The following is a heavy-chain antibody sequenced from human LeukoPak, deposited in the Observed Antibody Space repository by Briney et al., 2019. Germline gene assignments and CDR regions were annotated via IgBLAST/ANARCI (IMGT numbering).Heavy chain of an antibody. Sequence: ASVKVSCTASGGTFSSYAISWVRQAPGQGLEWMGGIIPIFGTANYAQKFQGRVTITADESTSTAYMELSSLRSEDTAVYYCARGRTYYDFWSGYYYGMDVWGQGTTVTVSS. J-gene: IGHJ6*02. CDR1: GGTFSSYA. CDR2: IIPIFGTA. D-gene: IGHD3-3*01. CDR3: ARGRTYYDFWSGYYYGMDV. V-gene: IGHV1-69*01.